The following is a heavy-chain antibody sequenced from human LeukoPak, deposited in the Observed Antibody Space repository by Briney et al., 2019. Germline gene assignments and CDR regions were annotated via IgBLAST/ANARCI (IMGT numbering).Heavy chain of an antibody. CDR1: GGSISSSSYY. Sequence: SETLSLTCTVSGGSISSSSYYWGWIRQPPGKGLEWIGYIYYTGNTNYNPSLKSRVTISVDTSKNQFSLKLSSVTAADTAVYYCARDRLQLQSWGQGTLVTVTS. J-gene: IGHJ5*02. CDR2: IYYTGNT. D-gene: IGHD1-1*01. V-gene: IGHV4-61*01. CDR3: ARDRLQLQS.